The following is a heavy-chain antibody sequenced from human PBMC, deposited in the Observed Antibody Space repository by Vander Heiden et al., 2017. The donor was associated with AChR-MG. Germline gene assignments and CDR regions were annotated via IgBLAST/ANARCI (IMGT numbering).Heavy chain of an antibody. CDR1: GDPFTRYD. Sequence: QVQLVQSGAEVKKPGASVKVSRKDSGDPFTRYDINWLRQATGQGLEWMGWMKPNSSNTGYAQKFQGRVTMTRNTSISPAYMELRSLRSEDTAVYCCARGFSQVGASDYWGQGTLVTVSS. CDR3: ARGFSQVGASDY. D-gene: IGHD1-26*01. CDR2: MKPNSSNT. J-gene: IGHJ4*02. V-gene: IGHV1-8*01.